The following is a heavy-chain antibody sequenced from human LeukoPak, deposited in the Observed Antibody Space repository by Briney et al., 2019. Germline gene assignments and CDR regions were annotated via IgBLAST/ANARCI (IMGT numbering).Heavy chain of an antibody. CDR3: ARYWNDRYFDY. Sequence: EGSLRLSCAASEFTFSSYSMGWVRQAPGRGLEWVSVINNFGSSTFYADSVKGRFTISRDNSKSTLYLQMNSLRAEDTAVYYCARYWNDRYFDYWGQGTLVTVSS. CDR1: EFTFSSYS. CDR2: INNFGSST. D-gene: IGHD1-1*01. J-gene: IGHJ4*02. V-gene: IGHV3-23*01.